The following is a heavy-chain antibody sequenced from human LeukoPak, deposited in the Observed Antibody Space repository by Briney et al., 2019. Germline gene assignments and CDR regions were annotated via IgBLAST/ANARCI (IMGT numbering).Heavy chain of an antibody. V-gene: IGHV3-21*06. D-gene: IGHD3-16*01. CDR2: IGSSGSYI. J-gene: IGHJ4*02. Sequence: GGSLRLSCAASGFTFSSYAMNWVCQAPGKGLEWVSSIGSSGSYIYYADSVKGRFTISRDNAKNSLYLQMNSLRGEDTAVYYCARGGRRFWGQGTLVTVSS. CDR1: GFTFSSYA. CDR3: ARGGRRF.